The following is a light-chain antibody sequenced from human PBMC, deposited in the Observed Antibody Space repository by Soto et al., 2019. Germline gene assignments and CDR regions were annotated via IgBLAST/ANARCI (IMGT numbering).Light chain of an antibody. V-gene: IGKV3-15*01. CDR3: QQYNNWPPWT. CDR1: QSVSSN. J-gene: IGKJ1*01. Sequence: EIVMTQSPATLSVSPGERATLSCRASQSVSSNLAWYQQKPGQAPRPLIYGASTRATGIPARFSGSGSGTEFTLTISSLKFEDFAVYYCQQYNNWPPWTFGQGTKVDIK. CDR2: GAS.